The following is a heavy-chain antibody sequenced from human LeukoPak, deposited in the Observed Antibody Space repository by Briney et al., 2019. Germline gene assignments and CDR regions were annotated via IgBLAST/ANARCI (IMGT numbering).Heavy chain of an antibody. D-gene: IGHD7-27*01. J-gene: IGHJ4*02. CDR3: ARDNWAD. V-gene: IGHV3-30*02. CDR2: IRYDGSNK. Sequence: GGSLRLSCAASGFTFSNYGMNWVRQAPGKGLEWVAFIRYDGSNKYYADSVKGRFTISRDNSKNTLYLQMNSLRAEDTAVYYCARDNWADWGQGTLVTVSS. CDR1: GFTFSNYG.